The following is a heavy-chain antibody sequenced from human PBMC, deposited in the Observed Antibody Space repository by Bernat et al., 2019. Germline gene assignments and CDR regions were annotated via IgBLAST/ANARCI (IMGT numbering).Heavy chain of an antibody. CDR2: IYSGGST. V-gene: IGHV3-53*02. CDR3: ASRTVVPRLDYYYYGMDV. J-gene: IGHJ6*02. Sequence: EVQLVETGGGLIQPGGSLRLSCAASGFTVSSNYMSWVRQAPGKGLEWVSVIYSGGSTYYADYGKGRFTISRDKSKNTLYLQMNSLRAEDTAVYYCASRTVVPRLDYYYYGMDVWGQGTTVTVSS. D-gene: IGHD4-23*01. CDR1: GFTVSSNY.